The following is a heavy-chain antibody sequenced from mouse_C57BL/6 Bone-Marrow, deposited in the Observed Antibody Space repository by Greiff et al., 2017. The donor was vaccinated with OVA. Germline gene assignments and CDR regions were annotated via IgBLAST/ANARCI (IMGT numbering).Heavy chain of an antibody. D-gene: IGHD4-1*01. J-gene: IGHJ1*03. CDR2: SRNKANDYTT. V-gene: IGHV7-1*01. Sequence: EVQVVESGGGLVQSGRSLRLSCATSGFTFSDFYMEWVRQAPGKGLEWIAASRNKANDYTTEYSASVKGRFIVSRYTSQSILYLQMNALRAEDTAIYYCARDNWDWYFDVWGTGTTVTVSS. CDR3: ARDNWDWYFDV. CDR1: GFTFSDFY.